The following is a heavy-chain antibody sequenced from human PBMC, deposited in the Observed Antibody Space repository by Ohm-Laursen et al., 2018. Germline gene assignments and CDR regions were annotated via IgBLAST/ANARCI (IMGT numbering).Heavy chain of an antibody. V-gene: IGHV4-59*12. D-gene: IGHD1-26*01. J-gene: IGHJ4*02. CDR2: GYYSGRN. Sequence: SLTLSLTWTVSADSITTYYWIWLPQPPGQGLEWIGYGYYSGRNSYNPSLKSRVTISVDTSKNQFPLKLSSATAADTAVYYCAKEGSGSYPYWGQGTLVTVSS. CDR1: ADSITTYY. CDR3: AKEGSGSYPY.